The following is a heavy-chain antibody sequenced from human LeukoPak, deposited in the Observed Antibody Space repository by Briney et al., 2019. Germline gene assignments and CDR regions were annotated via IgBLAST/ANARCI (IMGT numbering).Heavy chain of an antibody. CDR2: IKQDGSEK. Sequence: GGSLRLSCAASGFTCSSYWMSWVRQAPGKGLEWVANIKQDGSEKYYVDSVKGRFTISRDNAKNSLYLQMNSLRAEDTAVYYCARGVWFGDQGTLVTVSS. D-gene: IGHD3-10*01. CDR3: ARGVWF. CDR1: GFTCSSYW. J-gene: IGHJ4*02. V-gene: IGHV3-7*03.